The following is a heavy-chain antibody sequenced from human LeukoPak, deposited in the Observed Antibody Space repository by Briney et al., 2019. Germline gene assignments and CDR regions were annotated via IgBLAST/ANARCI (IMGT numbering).Heavy chain of an antibody. CDR3: AKDLRLVQDY. J-gene: IGHJ4*02. V-gene: IGHV3-23*01. CDR1: GFTFSSYA. Sequence: GGSLRLSCAASGFTFSSYARSWVRQAPGKGLEWVSAISGSGGSTYNADSVNGRFTISRDNSKNTLYLQMNSLRAEDMAVYCCAKDLRLVQDYWGQGTLVTVSS. CDR2: ISGSGGST. D-gene: IGHD6-6*01.